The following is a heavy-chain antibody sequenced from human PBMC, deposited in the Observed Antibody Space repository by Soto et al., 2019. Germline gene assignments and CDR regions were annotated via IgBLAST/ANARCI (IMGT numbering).Heavy chain of an antibody. Sequence: QLQLQESGPGLVKPSETLSLTCTVSGGSISSSSYYWGWIRQPPGKGLEWIGSIYYSGSTYYNPSLKSRVTISVDTSKNQFFLKLSSVTAADTAVYYCARHAYVLIVVVPAADDAFDIWVQGTMVTVSS. D-gene: IGHD2-2*01. V-gene: IGHV4-39*01. CDR1: GGSISSSSYY. CDR2: IYYSGST. J-gene: IGHJ3*02. CDR3: ARHAYVLIVVVPAADDAFDI.